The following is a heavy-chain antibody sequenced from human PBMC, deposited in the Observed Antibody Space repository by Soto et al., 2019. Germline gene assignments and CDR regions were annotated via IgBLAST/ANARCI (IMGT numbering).Heavy chain of an antibody. CDR1: GFSFSTYL. D-gene: IGHD3-16*01. CDR3: VGALTYEVPYYYYGMDV. Sequence: GGSLRLSCAASGFSFSTYLMSWVRQAPGKGLEWVANIKQSGNEKFYVDSVKGRFTISRDNDKKSLYLQMDSLRVEDTAVYYCVGALTYEVPYYYYGMDVWGQGTTVTVSS. CDR2: IKQSGNEK. J-gene: IGHJ6*02. V-gene: IGHV3-7*01.